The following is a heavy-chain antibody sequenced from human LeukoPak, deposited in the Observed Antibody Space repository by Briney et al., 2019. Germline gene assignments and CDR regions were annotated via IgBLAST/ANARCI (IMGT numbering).Heavy chain of an antibody. D-gene: IGHD2-15*01. Sequence: GGSLRLSCAASGFTVSSNYMSWVRQAPGKGLEWVSVIYSGGSTYYAASVKGRFTISRHNSKNTLYLQMNSLRAEDTAVYYCAMRYCSGGSCYFDYWGQGTLVTVSS. CDR2: IYSGGST. CDR3: AMRYCSGGSCYFDY. CDR1: GFTVSSNY. V-gene: IGHV3-53*04. J-gene: IGHJ4*02.